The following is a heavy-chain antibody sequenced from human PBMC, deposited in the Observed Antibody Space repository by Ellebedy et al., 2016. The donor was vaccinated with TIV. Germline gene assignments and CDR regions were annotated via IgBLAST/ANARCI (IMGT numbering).Heavy chain of an antibody. Sequence: ASLKVSCXASGGAFSSYTISWVRQAPGQGLEWMGGIIPIFGTANYAQKFQDRVTITADESTRTAYMELSSLRSEDTAVYYCARDFLRAPEGSESYNNWFDPWGQGTLVTVSS. J-gene: IGHJ5*02. CDR1: GGAFSSYT. V-gene: IGHV1-69*13. D-gene: IGHD3-10*01. CDR2: IIPIFGTA. CDR3: ARDFLRAPEGSESYNNWFDP.